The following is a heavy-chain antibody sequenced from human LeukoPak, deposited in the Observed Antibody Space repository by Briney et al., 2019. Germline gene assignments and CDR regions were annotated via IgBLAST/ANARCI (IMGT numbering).Heavy chain of an antibody. CDR1: GFTFDDYA. CDR2: ISWNSGSI. J-gene: IGHJ4*02. V-gene: IGHV3-9*01. CDR3: AREGVAGIDY. Sequence: GGSLRLSCAASGFTFDDYAMHWVRQAPGKGLEWVSGISWNSGSIGYADSVKGRFTISRDNAKNSLYLQMNSLRAEDTAVYYCAREGVAGIDYWGQGTLVTVSS.